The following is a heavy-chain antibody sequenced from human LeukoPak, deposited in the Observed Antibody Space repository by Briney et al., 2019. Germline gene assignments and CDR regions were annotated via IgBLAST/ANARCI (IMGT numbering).Heavy chain of an antibody. D-gene: IGHD1-26*01. V-gene: IGHV1-46*01. Sequence: ASVKVSCKASGYTFASYYIHWVRQAPGQGLEWMGIMNPSGDSTSYAQNFQGRVTMTRDMSTSTAYMELSRLRSDDTAVYYCARGGRVGATSIDYWGQGTLVTVSS. J-gene: IGHJ4*02. CDR3: ARGGRVGATSIDY. CDR2: MNPSGDST. CDR1: GYTFASYY.